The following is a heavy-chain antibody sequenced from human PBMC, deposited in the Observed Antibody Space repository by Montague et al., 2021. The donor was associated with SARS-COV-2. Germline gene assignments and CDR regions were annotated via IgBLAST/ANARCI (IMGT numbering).Heavy chain of an antibody. J-gene: IGHJ6*02. CDR3: ARDDIVLQGVTKGMDV. D-gene: IGHD3-10*01. V-gene: IGHV4-39*07. Sequence: SETLSLTCTVSGGSISSSNYYWGWIRQPPEKGLEWIGNMYYSGSTYYNPSLKSRVTISIDTSKNQFSLKLSSVTAADTAVYYCARDDIVLQGVTKGMDVWGQGTTVTVSS. CDR1: GGSISSSNYY. CDR2: MYYSGST.